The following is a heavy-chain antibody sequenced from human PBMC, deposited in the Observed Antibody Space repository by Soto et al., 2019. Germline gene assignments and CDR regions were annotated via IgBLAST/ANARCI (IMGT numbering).Heavy chain of an antibody. CDR2: IYYSGST. CDR3: ARLMITFGGVIVIPGPFDY. CDR1: GGSISSSSYY. Sequence: LSETLSLTCTVSGGSISSSSYYWGWIRQPPGKGLEWIGSIYYSGSTYYNPSLKSRVTISVDTSKNQFSLKLSSVTAADTAVYYCARLMITFGGVIVIPGPFDYWGQGTLVTVSS. D-gene: IGHD3-16*02. V-gene: IGHV4-39*01. J-gene: IGHJ4*02.